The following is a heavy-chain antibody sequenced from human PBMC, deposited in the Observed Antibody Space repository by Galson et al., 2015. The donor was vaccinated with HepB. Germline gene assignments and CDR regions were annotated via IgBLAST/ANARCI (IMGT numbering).Heavy chain of an antibody. CDR1: GYSFTSYW. Sequence: QSGAEVKKPGESLRISCKGSGYSFTSYWISWVRQMPGKGLEWMGRIDPSDSYTNYSPSFQGHVTISADKSISTAYLQWSSLKASDTAMYYCARQTGGLCSGGSCYSFSGFDYWGQGTLVTVSS. CDR3: ARQTGGLCSGGSCYSFSGFDY. D-gene: IGHD2-15*01. V-gene: IGHV5-10-1*01. J-gene: IGHJ4*02. CDR2: IDPSDSYT.